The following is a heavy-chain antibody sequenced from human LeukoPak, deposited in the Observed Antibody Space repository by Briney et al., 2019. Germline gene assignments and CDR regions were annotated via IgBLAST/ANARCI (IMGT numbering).Heavy chain of an antibody. CDR2: IYYSGST. D-gene: IGHD6-19*01. CDR1: GGSISSSSYY. J-gene: IGHJ4*02. CDR3: ARELILAVTSGRGESYYFDY. V-gene: IGHV4-39*07. Sequence: SETLSLTCTVSGGSISSSSYYWGWIRQPPGKGLEWIGSIYYSGSTYYNPSLKSRVTISVDTSKNQFSLKLSSVTAADTAVYYCARELILAVTSGRGESYYFDYWGQGTLVTVSS.